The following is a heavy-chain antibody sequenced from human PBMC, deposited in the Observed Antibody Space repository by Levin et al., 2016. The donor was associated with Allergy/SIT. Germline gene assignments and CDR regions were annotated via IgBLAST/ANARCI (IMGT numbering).Heavy chain of an antibody. CDR2: IYYSGST. V-gene: IGHV4-39*01. J-gene: IGHJ6*02. Sequence: WIRQPPGKGLEWIGSIYYSGSTYYNPSLKSRVTISVDTSKNQFSLKLSSVTAADTAVYYCARPLRGNYYGMDVWGQGTTVTVSS. CDR3: ARPLRGNYYGMDV. D-gene: IGHD3-16*01.